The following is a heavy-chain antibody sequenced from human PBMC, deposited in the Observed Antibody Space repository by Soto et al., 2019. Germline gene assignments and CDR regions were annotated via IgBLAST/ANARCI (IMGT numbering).Heavy chain of an antibody. CDR1: GGSFSGYY. Sequence: SETLSLTCAVYGGSFSGYYWSWIRQPPGKGLEWIGEINHSGSTNYNPSLKSRVTISVDTSKNQFSLKLSSVTAADTAVYYCARGSSWYVAFDIWGQGTMVT. CDR3: ARGSSWYVAFDI. CDR2: INHSGST. J-gene: IGHJ3*02. D-gene: IGHD6-13*01. V-gene: IGHV4-34*01.